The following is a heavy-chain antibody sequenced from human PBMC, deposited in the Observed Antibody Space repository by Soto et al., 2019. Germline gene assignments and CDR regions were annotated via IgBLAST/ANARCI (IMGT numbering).Heavy chain of an antibody. CDR1: GFTFSSYA. Sequence: LRLSCAASGFTFSSYAMTWVRQAPGKGLEWVSGFSGGGGSTYYADSVKGRFTISRDNSKNTLYLQMNSLRAEDTAVYYCAKALYSGTYHAFDYWGQGTLVTVSS. CDR3: AKALYSGTYHAFDY. CDR2: FSGGGGST. D-gene: IGHD1-26*01. J-gene: IGHJ4*02. V-gene: IGHV3-23*01.